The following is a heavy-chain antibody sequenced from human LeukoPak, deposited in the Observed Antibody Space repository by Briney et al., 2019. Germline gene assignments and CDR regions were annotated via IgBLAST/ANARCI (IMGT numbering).Heavy chain of an antibody. CDR1: GYSISSGYY. V-gene: IGHV4-38-2*02. CDR3: ARRGGLWFGDRDDY. CDR2: INHSGST. J-gene: IGHJ4*02. D-gene: IGHD3-10*01. Sequence: RPSETLSLTCTVSGYSISSGYYWGWIRQPPGKGLEWIGEINHSGSTNYNPSLKSRVTISVDTSKNQFSLKLSSVTAADTAVYYCARRGGLWFGDRDDYWGQGTLVTVSS.